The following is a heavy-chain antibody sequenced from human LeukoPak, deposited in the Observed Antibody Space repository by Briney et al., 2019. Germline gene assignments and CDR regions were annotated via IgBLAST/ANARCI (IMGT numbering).Heavy chain of an antibody. CDR2: INHSGII. J-gene: IGHJ4*02. CDR3: ARSYYYESSGYGDFDY. Sequence: SETLSLTCAVYGGSFSGYYWSWIRQPPGKGLEWIGEINHSGIINYNPSLKSRVAISVDTSKNQFSLKLTSVTAADTAVYYCARSYYYESSGYGDFDYWGQGALVTVSS. CDR1: GGSFSGYY. V-gene: IGHV4-34*01. D-gene: IGHD3-22*01.